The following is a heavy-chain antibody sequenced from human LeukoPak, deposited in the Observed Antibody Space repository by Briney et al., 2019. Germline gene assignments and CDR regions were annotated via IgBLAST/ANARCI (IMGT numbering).Heavy chain of an antibody. D-gene: IGHD2-15*01. CDR3: ARHIYCSGGSCYSFDY. J-gene: IGHJ4*02. CDR1: GGSISSSSYY. Sequence: SETLSLTCTVSGGSISSSSYYCGWIRQPPRKGLEWIGSIYYSGSTYYNPSLKSRVTISVDTSKNQFSLKLSSVTAADTAVYYCARHIYCSGGSCYSFDYWGQGTLVTVSS. CDR2: IYYSGST. V-gene: IGHV4-39*01.